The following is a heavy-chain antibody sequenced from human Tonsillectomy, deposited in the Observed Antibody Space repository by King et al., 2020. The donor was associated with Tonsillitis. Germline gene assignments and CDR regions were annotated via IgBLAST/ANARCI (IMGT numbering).Heavy chain of an antibody. CDR3: ARYLVGGYRPHADQ. J-gene: IGHJ4*02. V-gene: IGHV1-18*01. CDR1: GYTFTSYG. Sequence: QLVQSGPEMKKPGASVKVSCKASGYTFTSYGIMWVRQAPGQGLEWMGWINVNNGNPRYAEKFQGRVTMTAATSTSTAYMDLRSLRSDDTAVYYCARYLVGGYRPHADQWGQGTLVTVSS. CDR2: INVNNGNP. D-gene: IGHD3-16*02.